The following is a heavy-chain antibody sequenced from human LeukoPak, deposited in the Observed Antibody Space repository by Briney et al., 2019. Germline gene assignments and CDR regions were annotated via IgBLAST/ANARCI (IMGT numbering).Heavy chain of an antibody. CDR3: ARDLYYYDSSGYYYWNWFDP. Sequence: SETLSLTRTVSGGSISSYYWSWIRQPPGKGLEWIGYIYYSGSTNYNPSLKSRVTISVDTSKNQFSLKLSSVTAADTAVYYCARDLYYYDSSGYYYWNWFDPWGQGTLVTVSS. J-gene: IGHJ5*02. D-gene: IGHD3-22*01. CDR2: IYYSGST. CDR1: GGSISSYY. V-gene: IGHV4-59*01.